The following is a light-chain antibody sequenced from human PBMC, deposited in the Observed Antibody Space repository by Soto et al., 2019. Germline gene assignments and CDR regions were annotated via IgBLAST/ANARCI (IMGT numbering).Light chain of an antibody. Sequence: EIVLTQSPGTLSLSAGERATLSCRASQTISSNYLAWYQQKPGQAPSLLIFGASYRATGIPDRFSGSESGTDFTLTISRLEPEDFAVYYCQQYRSSPPEFTFGPGTKVDIK. CDR3: QQYRSSPPEFT. V-gene: IGKV3-20*01. CDR1: QTISSNY. CDR2: GAS. J-gene: IGKJ3*01.